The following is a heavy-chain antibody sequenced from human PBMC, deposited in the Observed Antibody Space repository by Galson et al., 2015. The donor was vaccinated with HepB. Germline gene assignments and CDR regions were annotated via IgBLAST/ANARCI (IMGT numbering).Heavy chain of an antibody. D-gene: IGHD3-10*01. CDR1: GYTFTNYY. CDR2: INPSGGST. J-gene: IGHJ4*02. Sequence: SVKVSCKASGYTFTNYYLHWVRQAPGQGLEWMGIINPSGGSTTYAQKFQGRVTMTRDTSTSTVYMELSSLRSEDTAVYYCARDGSAQPALECWGQGTLVTVSS. CDR3: ARDGSAQPALEC. V-gene: IGHV1-46*01.